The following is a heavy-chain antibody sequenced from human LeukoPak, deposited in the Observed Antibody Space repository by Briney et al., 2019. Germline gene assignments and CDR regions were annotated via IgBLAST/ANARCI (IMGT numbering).Heavy chain of an antibody. J-gene: IGHJ4*02. D-gene: IGHD2-15*01. CDR3: ARGISSSWTTFDL. CDR2: ISYEGSVK. CDR1: GFIFSVYS. Sequence: GGSLRLSCEASGFIFSVYSMHWVRRAPGKGLEWLALISYEGSVKFYAPSVKGRFTFSRDNSKNMLYLEMDNLRGNDTAVYYCARGISSSWTTFDLWGQGTVVTVSS. V-gene: IGHV3-30-3*01.